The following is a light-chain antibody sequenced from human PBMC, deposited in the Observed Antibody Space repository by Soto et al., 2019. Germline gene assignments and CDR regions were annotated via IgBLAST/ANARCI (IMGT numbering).Light chain of an antibody. J-gene: IGKJ2*01. Sequence: DIQMPQSPSSLSAFIGDRVTITCRTSHNISSHLNWYHQKPGKAPNLLIYAASIFQSGVPSGFSGSGSGTDFTLTITSLQPDDFETYYSQQCFSIPYTFGQGNKVQSK. CDR2: AAS. CDR1: HNISSH. CDR3: QQCFSIPYT. V-gene: IGKV1-39*01.